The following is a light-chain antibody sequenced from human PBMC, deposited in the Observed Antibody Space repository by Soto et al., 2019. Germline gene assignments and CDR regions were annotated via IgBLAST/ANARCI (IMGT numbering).Light chain of an antibody. V-gene: IGKV3-20*01. CDR3: QQYGTSPWT. CDR2: GAS. J-gene: IGKJ1*01. CDR1: QSVRSPS. Sequence: EIVLTQSPCTLSFSPWERSTLSFMASQSVRSPSLAWYQQKPAQAPSLLIYGASSRATGTPDRFSGSGSGTDFTLTISRLEPEDFAVYYCQQYGTSPWTFGPGTKVDIK.